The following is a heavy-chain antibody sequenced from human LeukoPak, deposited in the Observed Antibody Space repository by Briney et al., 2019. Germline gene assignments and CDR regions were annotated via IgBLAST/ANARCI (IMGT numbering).Heavy chain of an antibody. CDR3: ARAPEPMYSSSSHFDY. CDR1: GFTFSSYG. Sequence: GGSLRLSCAASGFTFSSYGMSWVRQAPGKGLEWVSGINWNGGSTGYADSVKGRFTISRDNAKNSLYLQMNSLRAEDTALYYCARAPEPMYSSSSHFDYWGQGTLVTVSS. J-gene: IGHJ4*02. V-gene: IGHV3-20*04. CDR2: INWNGGST. D-gene: IGHD6-6*01.